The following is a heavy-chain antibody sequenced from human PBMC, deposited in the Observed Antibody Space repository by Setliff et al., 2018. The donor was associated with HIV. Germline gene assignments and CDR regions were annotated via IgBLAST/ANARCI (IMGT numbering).Heavy chain of an antibody. J-gene: IGHJ5*02. Sequence: SLRLSCAASGFTFNYHAMTWVRQAPGKGLEWVSGISGSGDSTFYAHSVKGRFTISRDNSRDTLYLEMNNLRAEDTALYYCAKDYTPTFWEYNWFDVWGQGTQVTVS. D-gene: IGHD3-16*01. CDR3: AKDYTPTFWEYNWFDV. V-gene: IGHV3-23*01. CDR1: GFTFNYHA. CDR2: ISGSGDST.